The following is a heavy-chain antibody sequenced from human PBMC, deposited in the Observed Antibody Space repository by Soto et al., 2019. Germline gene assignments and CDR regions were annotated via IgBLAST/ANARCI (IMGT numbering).Heavy chain of an antibody. CDR1: GFTFSSYS. Sequence: GGSLRLSCAASGFTFSSYSMNWVRQAPGKGLEWVSYISSSSSTIYYADSVKGRFTISRDNAKNSLYLQMNSLRAEDTAVYYCARDRVVTYYYYYYYMDVWGKGTTVTVSS. CDR2: ISSSSSTI. V-gene: IGHV3-48*01. D-gene: IGHD2-21*02. CDR3: ARDRVVTYYYYYYYMDV. J-gene: IGHJ6*03.